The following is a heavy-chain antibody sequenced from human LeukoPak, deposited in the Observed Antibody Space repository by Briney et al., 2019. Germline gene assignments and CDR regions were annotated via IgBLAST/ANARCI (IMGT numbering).Heavy chain of an antibody. Sequence: GGSLRLSCAASGFTVSSNYMSWVRQAPGKGLEWVAYISSNSGTIYYADSVKGRFTISRDTSKSSLYLQMSSLRADDTAVYYCAMGRQQLVPTWGQGTLVTVSS. D-gene: IGHD6-13*01. CDR1: GFTVSSNY. V-gene: IGHV3-48*04. CDR3: AMGRQQLVPT. CDR2: ISSNSGTI. J-gene: IGHJ5*02.